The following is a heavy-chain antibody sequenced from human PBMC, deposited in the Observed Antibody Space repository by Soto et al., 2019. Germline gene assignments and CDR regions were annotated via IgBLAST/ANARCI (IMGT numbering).Heavy chain of an antibody. V-gene: IGHV1-18*01. Sequence: QVQLVQSGAEVKKPGASVKVSCKASGYTFTSYGISWVRQAPGQGVEWMGWISAYNGNTNYAQKLQGRLTKTTDTPTSTAYMELRSLRSDDTPVYYCARERDSTLIYYYYFCGMDVWGQGTTVTVSS. D-gene: IGHD6-13*01. J-gene: IGHJ6*02. CDR2: ISAYNGNT. CDR1: GYTFTSYG. CDR3: ARERDSTLIYYYYFCGMDV.